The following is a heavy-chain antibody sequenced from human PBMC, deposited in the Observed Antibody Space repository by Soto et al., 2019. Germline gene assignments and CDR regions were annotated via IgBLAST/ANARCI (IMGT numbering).Heavy chain of an antibody. Sequence: QVQLVQSWAEVKKPGASLQDGCKASGGTFGSYAISGVRQAPGQGLEWLGGVIPIFGTANYAQKGQGRVPMTAYESTRTAYMAPSSLRPADTAVYYCARGYYDDSSGYYSTAYYFDYWGQGTLVTVSS. CDR2: VIPIFGTA. CDR1: GGTFGSYA. J-gene: IGHJ4*02. CDR3: ARGYYDDSSGYYSTAYYFDY. D-gene: IGHD3-22*01. V-gene: IGHV1-69*01.